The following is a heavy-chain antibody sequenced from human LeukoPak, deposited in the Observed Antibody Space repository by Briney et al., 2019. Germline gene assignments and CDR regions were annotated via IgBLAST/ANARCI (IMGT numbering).Heavy chain of an antibody. CDR1: GFTFSSYS. CDR2: ISSSSSTI. V-gene: IGHV3-48*01. D-gene: IGHD2-2*01. CDR3: ARESRRYCSSTSCYSVY. J-gene: IGHJ4*02. Sequence: GGSLRLSCAASGFTFSSYSMNWVRQAPGKGLEWVSYISSSSSTIYYADSVKGRFTISRDNAKNSLYLQMNSLRAEDTAVYYCARESRRYCSSTSCYSVYWGPGTLVTVSS.